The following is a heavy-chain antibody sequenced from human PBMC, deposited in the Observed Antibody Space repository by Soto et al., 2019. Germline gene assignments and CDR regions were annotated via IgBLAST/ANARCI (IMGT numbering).Heavy chain of an antibody. CDR3: ARRGYSYGGVGAFDI. Sequence: GPPVKVSCKASGGTFSSYTISWVRQAPGQGLEWMGRIIPILGIANYAQKFQGRVTITADKSTSTAYMELGSLRSEDTAVYYCARRGYSYGGVGAFDIWGQGTMVTVSS. CDR2: IIPILGIA. J-gene: IGHJ3*02. D-gene: IGHD5-18*01. CDR1: GGTFSSYT. V-gene: IGHV1-69*02.